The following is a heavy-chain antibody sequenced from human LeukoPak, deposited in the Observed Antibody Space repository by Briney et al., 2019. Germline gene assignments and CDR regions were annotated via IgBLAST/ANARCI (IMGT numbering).Heavy chain of an antibody. Sequence: SETLSLTCAVYGGSFSGHYWSWIRQPPGKGLEWIGEINHSGSTNYDPSLKSRVTISVDTSKNQFSLKLSSVTAADTAVYYCARLSLVAAAYYFDYWGQGTLVTVSS. CDR3: ARLSLVAAAYYFDY. CDR1: GGSFSGHY. V-gene: IGHV4-34*01. D-gene: IGHD2-15*01. CDR2: INHSGST. J-gene: IGHJ4*02.